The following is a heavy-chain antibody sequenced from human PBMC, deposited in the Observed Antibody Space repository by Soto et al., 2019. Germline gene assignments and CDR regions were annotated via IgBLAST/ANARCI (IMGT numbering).Heavy chain of an antibody. CDR3: ARVTTITIFGVVITTAFDY. Sequence: GGSLRLSCAASGFTFSSYWMSWVRQAPGKGLEWVANIKQDGSEKYYVDSVKGRFTISRDNAKNSLYLQMNSLRAEDTAVYYCARVTTITIFGVVITTAFDYWGQGTLVTVSS. J-gene: IGHJ4*02. CDR1: GFTFSSYW. D-gene: IGHD3-3*01. CDR2: IKQDGSEK. V-gene: IGHV3-7*01.